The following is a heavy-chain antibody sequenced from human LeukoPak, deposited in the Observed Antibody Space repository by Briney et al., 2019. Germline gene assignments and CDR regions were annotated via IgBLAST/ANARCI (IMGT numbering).Heavy chain of an antibody. CDR3: AKVLHYGWGPFDY. CDR1: GFTFNNYA. V-gene: IGHV3-23*01. J-gene: IGHJ4*02. D-gene: IGHD6-19*01. Sequence: HAGGSLRLSCAASGFTFNNYAMSWVRQAPGKGLEWVSTISGGGDTTYYSVKGRFIISRDNSKATLSLQMSSLRVDDTAMYYCAKVLHYGWGPFDYWGQGTQVTVSS. CDR2: ISGGGDTT.